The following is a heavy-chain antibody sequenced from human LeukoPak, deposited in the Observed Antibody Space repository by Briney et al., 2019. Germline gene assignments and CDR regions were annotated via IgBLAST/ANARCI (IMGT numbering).Heavy chain of an antibody. V-gene: IGHV3-53*01. CDR3: ARVDGIAVAPDDAFDV. CDR2: IYSGGST. Sequence: GGSLRLSCAASGFTVSSNYMSWVRQAPGKGLEWVSVIYSGGSTYYADSVKGRFTISRDNSKNTLYPQMNSLRAEDTAVYYCARVDGIAVAPDDAFDVWGQGTMVTVSS. J-gene: IGHJ3*01. D-gene: IGHD6-19*01. CDR1: GFTVSSNY.